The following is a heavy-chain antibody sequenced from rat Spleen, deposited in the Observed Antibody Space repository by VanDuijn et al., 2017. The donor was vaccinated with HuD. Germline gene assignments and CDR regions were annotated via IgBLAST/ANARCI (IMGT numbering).Heavy chain of an antibody. D-gene: IGHD4-3*01. Sequence: EVKLVESGGGLVQPGRSLKLSCAASGFNFNDHWMGWVRQAPGKGLEWIGEINKDSSTIKYIPSLKDKLTISRENAQNTLYLQMSKLGSEETAIYYCVREEFGVRDWGQGVMVTVSS. V-gene: IGHV4-2*01. CDR1: GFNFNDHW. CDR2: INKDSSTI. J-gene: IGHJ2*01. CDR3: VREEFGVRD.